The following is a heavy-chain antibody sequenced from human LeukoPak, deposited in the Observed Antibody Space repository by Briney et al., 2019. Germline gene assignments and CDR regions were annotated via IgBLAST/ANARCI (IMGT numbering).Heavy chain of an antibody. V-gene: IGHV3-74*01. J-gene: IGHJ4*02. CDR2: ISSDGSDT. D-gene: IGHD1-26*01. CDR3: ARKQVGADFDY. CDR1: GFTFGSYL. Sequence: GGSLRLSCTASGFTFGSYLMHWVRQAPGKGLVWVSRISSDGSDTTHADSVKGRFTISRDSAKNTLYLQMNSLRVEDTAVYYCARKQVGADFDYWGQGILVTVSS.